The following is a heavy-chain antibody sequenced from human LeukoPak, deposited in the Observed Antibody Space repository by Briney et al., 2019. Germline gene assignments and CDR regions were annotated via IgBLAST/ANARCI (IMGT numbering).Heavy chain of an antibody. CDR1: GFTFGSYY. V-gene: IGHV3-7*03. CDR2: INQGGSEK. CDR3: ARAGVYGSGRYWFGY. D-gene: IGHD6-25*01. J-gene: IGHJ4*02. Sequence: GGSLRLSCAASGFTFGSYYMTWARQAPGKGLEWVANINQGGSEKNYVDSVKGRFTISRDNAKNSLYLQMNSLSSEDTAVYYCARAGVYGSGRYWFGYWGQGTLVTVAS.